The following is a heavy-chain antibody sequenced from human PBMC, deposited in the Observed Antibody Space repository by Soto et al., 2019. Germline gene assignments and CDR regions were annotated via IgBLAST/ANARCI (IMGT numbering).Heavy chain of an antibody. V-gene: IGHV1-69*06. D-gene: IGHD2-15*01. Sequence: QVQLVQSGTEVKKQGSSVKVSCKASGGSLSTNPISWVRQAPGQGLEWMGGTGSGTGPGNHAQKFQGRLTVTAAKSTSTVYMELPNLSSEDTAVYYCARRHSGGFFRFFDSWGQGTLVTFSS. CDR3: ARRHSGGFFRFFDS. J-gene: IGHJ4*02. CDR1: GGSLSTNP. CDR2: TGSGTGPG.